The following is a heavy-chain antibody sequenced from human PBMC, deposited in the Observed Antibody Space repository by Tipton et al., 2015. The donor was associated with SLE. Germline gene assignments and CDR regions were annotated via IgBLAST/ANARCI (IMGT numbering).Heavy chain of an antibody. CDR3: ARGVPAAGNERLYYFDC. CDR1: GDSVSSNSAA. D-gene: IGHD2-2*01. J-gene: IGHJ4*02. Sequence: GLVKPSQTLSLTCAIYGDSVSSNSAAWNWIRQSPSRGLEWLGRTYYRSKWYNDYAVAVRSRITINPDTSKNQFSLQLNSVTPEDTALYYCARGVPAAGNERLYYFDCWGQGTLVTVSS. V-gene: IGHV6-1*01. CDR2: TYYRSKWYN.